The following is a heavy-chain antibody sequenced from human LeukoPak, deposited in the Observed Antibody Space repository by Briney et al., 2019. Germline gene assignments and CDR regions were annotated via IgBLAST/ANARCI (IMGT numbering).Heavy chain of an antibody. CDR3: VRDQGGAVSY. CDR2: ISSSSSYI. D-gene: IGHD3-16*01. Sequence: PGGSLRLSCAASGFTFSSYAMSWVRQAPGKGLEWVSSISSSSSYIYYADSVKGRFIISRDNAQNSLFLQMNSLRAEDTAVYYCVRDQGGAVSYWGQGTLVTVSS. J-gene: IGHJ4*02. CDR1: GFTFSSYA. V-gene: IGHV3-21*01.